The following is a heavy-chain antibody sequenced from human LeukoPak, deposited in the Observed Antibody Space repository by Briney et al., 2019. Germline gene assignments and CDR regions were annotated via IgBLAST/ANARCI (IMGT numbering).Heavy chain of an antibody. CDR2: INSNGDST. CDR3: VKFYDILTGLEY. J-gene: IGHJ4*02. D-gene: IGHD3-9*01. V-gene: IGHV3-64D*06. CDR1: GFTFSRNA. Sequence: GGSLTLSCSASGFTFSRNAMHWVRQAPGKGLEYVSTINSNGDSTYYADSVKGRFTISRDNSKNTLYLQMSSLRTEDTAVFYCVKFYDILTGLEYWGQGTLVTVSS.